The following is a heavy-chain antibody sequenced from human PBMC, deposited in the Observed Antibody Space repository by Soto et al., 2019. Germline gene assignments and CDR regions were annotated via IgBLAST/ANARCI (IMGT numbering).Heavy chain of an antibody. CDR3: ARGVYGSGNYYTGPSAFDI. CDR2: TIPVFNTA. D-gene: IGHD3-10*01. J-gene: IGHJ3*02. V-gene: IGHV1-69*06. Sequence: VQLEQSGAEVKKPGSSVKVSCKASGGTLSDHGVAWLRQAPGQGLEWMGGTIPVFNTAKYAQKFQGRVTVTADKFTNIAYMELSSLRSEDTAFNFCARGVYGSGNYYTGPSAFDIWGQGTMVIVSS. CDR1: GGTLSDHG.